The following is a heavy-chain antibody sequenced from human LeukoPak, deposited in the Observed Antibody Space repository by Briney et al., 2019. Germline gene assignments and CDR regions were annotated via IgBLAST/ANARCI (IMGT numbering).Heavy chain of an antibody. CDR1: GDSISSNSS. Sequence: SQTLSLTCAIFGDSISSNSSWNWIRQSPSRGLEWLGRTYYRSKWYNDYVVSVKSRVNINPDTSKNQFSLQLNSVTPEDTAVYYCARGGQGDGYSADEAFDIWSQGTMVTVS. CDR2: TYYRSKWYN. D-gene: IGHD5-18*01. V-gene: IGHV6-1*01. CDR3: ARGGQGDGYSADEAFDI. J-gene: IGHJ3*02.